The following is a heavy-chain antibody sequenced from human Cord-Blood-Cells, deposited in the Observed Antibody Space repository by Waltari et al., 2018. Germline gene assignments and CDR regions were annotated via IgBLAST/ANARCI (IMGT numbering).Heavy chain of an antibody. Sequence: VQLQQWGAGLLMPSATLSLTCAVSGGSSSGYYWSWIRQPPGKGLEWIGEINHSGSTNYNPSLKSRVTISIDTSKNQVSLKLSSVTAAGTAVYYGAYSSSSDYYYYDMDVWGKGTTVTVSS. CDR2: INHSGST. D-gene: IGHD6-6*01. J-gene: IGHJ6*03. CDR3: AYSSSSDYYYYDMDV. CDR1: GGSSSGYY. V-gene: IGHV4-34*01.